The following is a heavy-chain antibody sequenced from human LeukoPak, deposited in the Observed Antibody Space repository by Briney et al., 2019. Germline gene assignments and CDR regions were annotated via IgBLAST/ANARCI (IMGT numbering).Heavy chain of an antibody. CDR2: ISGSGGST. J-gene: IGHJ4*02. Sequence: GGSLRLSCAASGFTFSSYAMSWVRQAPGKGLEWVSAISGSGGSTYYADSVKGRLTISRDNSKDTVYLQMNSLRAEDTAVYYCAKSSMAYGFDYWGQGTLVTVSS. V-gene: IGHV3-23*01. D-gene: IGHD2-8*01. CDR1: GFTFSSYA. CDR3: AKSSMAYGFDY.